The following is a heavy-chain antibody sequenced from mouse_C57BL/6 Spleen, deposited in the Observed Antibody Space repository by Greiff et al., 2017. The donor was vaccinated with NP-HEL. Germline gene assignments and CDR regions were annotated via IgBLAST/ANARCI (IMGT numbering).Heavy chain of an antibody. CDR2: IYPRSGNT. Sequence: QVQLQQSGAELARPGASVKLSCKASGYTFTSYGISWVKQRTGQGLEWIGEIYPRSGNTYYNEKFKGKATLTADKSSSTAYMELRSLTSEDSAVYFCARNDGYYLYYDAMDYWGQGTSVTVSS. V-gene: IGHV1-81*01. J-gene: IGHJ4*01. D-gene: IGHD2-3*01. CDR3: ARNDGYYLYYDAMDY. CDR1: GYTFTSYG.